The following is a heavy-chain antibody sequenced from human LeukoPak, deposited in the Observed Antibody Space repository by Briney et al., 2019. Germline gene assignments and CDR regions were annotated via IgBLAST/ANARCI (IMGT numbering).Heavy chain of an antibody. Sequence: GGSLRLSCAASGFTFSSYSMNCVRQAPGKGLEWVSSISSSSSYIYYADSVKGRFTISRDNAKNSLYPQMNSLRAEDTAVYYCARDPDRGGYSMFDYWGQGTLVTVSS. D-gene: IGHD3-22*01. CDR3: ARDPDRGGYSMFDY. J-gene: IGHJ4*02. V-gene: IGHV3-21*01. CDR2: ISSSSSYI. CDR1: GFTFSSYS.